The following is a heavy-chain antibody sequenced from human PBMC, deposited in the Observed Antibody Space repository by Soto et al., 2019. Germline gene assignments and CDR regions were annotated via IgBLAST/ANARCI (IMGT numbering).Heavy chain of an antibody. J-gene: IGHJ4*02. V-gene: IGHV1-3*01. CDR1: GYTFTSYA. D-gene: IGHD2-15*01. CDR2: INAGNGNT. Sequence: ASLKVSCKASGYTFTSYAMHWVRQAPGQRLEWMGWINAGNGNTKYSQKFQGRVTITRDTSASTAYMELSSLRSEDTAVYYCARDRCSGGSCYLFDYWGQGNLVPVPS. CDR3: ARDRCSGGSCYLFDY.